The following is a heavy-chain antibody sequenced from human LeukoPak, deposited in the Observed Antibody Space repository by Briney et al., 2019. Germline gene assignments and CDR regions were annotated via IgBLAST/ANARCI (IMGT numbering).Heavy chain of an antibody. CDR3: TRVGYIDEGIDY. CDR2: IKQDGSKK. V-gene: IGHV3-7*04. D-gene: IGHD5-24*01. CDR1: GFTFSSYS. J-gene: IGHJ4*02. Sequence: GGSLRLSCAVSGFTFSSYSMTWVRQAPGKGLEWVANIKQDGSKKSYVDSVKGRFTISRDNAKNSLYLQMNSLRAEDTAIYYCTRVGYIDEGIDYWGQGTLVTVSS.